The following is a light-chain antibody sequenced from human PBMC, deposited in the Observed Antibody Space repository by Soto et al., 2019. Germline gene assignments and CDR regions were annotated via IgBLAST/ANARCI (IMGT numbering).Light chain of an antibody. CDR3: QRYGDLLWT. J-gene: IGKJ1*01. CDR2: GAY. V-gene: IGKV3-20*01. Sequence: EVVLTQSPGTLSLSPGERATLSCRASQSVKSICWTWYQQKPGQAPRLLIYGAYIRATGIPDRFSGSGSGTDLTLSLSRLVPEDFAGDYSQRYGDLLWTVAQRTKVEI. CDR1: QSVKSIC.